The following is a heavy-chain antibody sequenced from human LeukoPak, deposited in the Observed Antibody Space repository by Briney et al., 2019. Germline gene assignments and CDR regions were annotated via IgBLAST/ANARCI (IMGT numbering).Heavy chain of an antibody. D-gene: IGHD6-13*01. CDR2: IYHSGST. V-gene: IGHV4-4*02. Sequence: MSSGTLSLTCAVSGGSISSSNWWSWVRQPPGKGLEWIGEIYHSGSTNYNPSLKSRVTISVDKSKNQFSLKLSSVTAADTAVYYCARDRRYSSSWYLESLGAFDIWGQGTMVTVSS. CDR3: ARDRRYSSSWYLESLGAFDI. CDR1: GGSISSSNW. J-gene: IGHJ3*02.